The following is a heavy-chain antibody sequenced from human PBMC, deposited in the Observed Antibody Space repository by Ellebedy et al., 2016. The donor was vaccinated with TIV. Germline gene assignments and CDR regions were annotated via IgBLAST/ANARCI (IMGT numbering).Heavy chain of an antibody. V-gene: IGHV1-18*01. D-gene: IGHD3-16*01. CDR3: AREGGEGDLDY. Sequence: AASVKVSCKASGYTFTSYGISWVRQAPGQGLEWMGWISAYNGNTNYAQKFQGRVTITRDTSASTAYMELSSLRSEDTAVYYCAREGGEGDLDYWGQGTLVTVSS. CDR1: GYTFTSYG. J-gene: IGHJ4*02. CDR2: ISAYNGNT.